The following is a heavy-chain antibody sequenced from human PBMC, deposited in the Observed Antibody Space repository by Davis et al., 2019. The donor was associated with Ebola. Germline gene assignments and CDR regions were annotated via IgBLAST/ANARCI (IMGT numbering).Heavy chain of an antibody. D-gene: IGHD2-2*01. V-gene: IGHV6-1*01. CDR3: ARGRGYCSSTSCQYYYYYYGMDV. CDR1: GDSVSSNSAA. CDR2: TYYRSKWYN. J-gene: IGHJ6*02. Sequence: SQTLSLTCAISGDSVSSNSAAWNWIRQSPSRGLEWLGRTYYRSKWYNDYAVSVKSRITINPDTSKNQFSLQLNSVTPEDTAVYYCARGRGYCSSTSCQYYYYYYGMDVWGQGTTVTVSS.